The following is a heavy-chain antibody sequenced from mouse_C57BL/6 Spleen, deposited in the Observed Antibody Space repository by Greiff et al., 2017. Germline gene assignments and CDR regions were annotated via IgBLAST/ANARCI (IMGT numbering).Heavy chain of an antibody. D-gene: IGHD1-1*01. Sequence: QVQLQQPGAELVKPGASVKMSCKASGYTFPSYWITWVKQRPGQGLEWIGDIYPGSGSTNYNEKFKSKATLTVDTSSSPAYMQLSSLTSEDSAVYYCASTHLGSSYWYFDVWGTGTTVTVSS. CDR1: GYTFPSYW. CDR2: IYPGSGST. CDR3: ASTHLGSSYWYFDV. J-gene: IGHJ1*03. V-gene: IGHV1-55*01.